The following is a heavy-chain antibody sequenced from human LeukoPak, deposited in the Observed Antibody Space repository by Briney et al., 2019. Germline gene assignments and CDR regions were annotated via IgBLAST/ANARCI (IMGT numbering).Heavy chain of an antibody. V-gene: IGHV3-23*01. CDR3: AKPWGVISRYYFDY. CDR2: ISGSGGST. J-gene: IGHJ4*02. Sequence: GGSLRLSCAASGFTFSSYAMSWVRQAPGKGLEWVSAISGSGGSTYYADSVKGRFTISRDNSKNTLYLQMNSLRAEDTAAYYCAKPWGVISRYYFDYWGQGTLVTVSS. CDR1: GFTFSSYA. D-gene: IGHD3-10*01.